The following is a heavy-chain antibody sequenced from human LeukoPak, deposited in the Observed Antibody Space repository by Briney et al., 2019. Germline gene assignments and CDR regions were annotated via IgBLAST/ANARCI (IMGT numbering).Heavy chain of an antibody. CDR2: IIPIFGTA. CDR3: ARAPAGRDGYNFNY. J-gene: IGHJ4*02. V-gene: IGHV1-69*13. Sequence: GASVKVSCKASGYTFTRYYIHWVRQAPGQGLEWMGGIIPIFGTANYAQKFQGRVTITADESTSTAYMELSSLRSEDTAVYYCARAPAGRDGYNFNYWGQGTLVTVSS. CDR1: GYTFTRYY. D-gene: IGHD5-24*01.